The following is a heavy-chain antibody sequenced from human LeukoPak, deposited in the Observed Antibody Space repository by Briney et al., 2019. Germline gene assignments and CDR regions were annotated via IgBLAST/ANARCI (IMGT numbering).Heavy chain of an antibody. CDR3: AKSNGYGLIDY. Sequence: SETLSLTCAISGASISSSNYYWGWVRQSPGKGLEWIGNIYSSGNTYYNASLKSRVTMYIDTSKNQFSLKLSSVTAADTAMYYCAKSNGYGLIDYWGQGTLVTVSS. J-gene: IGHJ4*02. CDR2: IYSSGNT. V-gene: IGHV4-39*01. CDR1: GASISSSNYY. D-gene: IGHD5-12*01.